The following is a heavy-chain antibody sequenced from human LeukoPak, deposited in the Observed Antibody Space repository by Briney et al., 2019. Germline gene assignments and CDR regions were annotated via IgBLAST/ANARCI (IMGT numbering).Heavy chain of an antibody. D-gene: IGHD1-26*01. J-gene: IGHJ3*02. CDR2: IYPGDSDT. CDR3: ASSRIVGATDAFDI. CDR1: GYSFTSYW. V-gene: IGHV5-51*01. Sequence: GESLKISCKGSGYSFTSYWIAWVRQMPGKGLEWMGIIYPGDSDTKYSPSFQGQVTISADKSITIAYLQWSSLKASDTAMYYCASSRIVGATDAFDIWGQGTMVTVSS.